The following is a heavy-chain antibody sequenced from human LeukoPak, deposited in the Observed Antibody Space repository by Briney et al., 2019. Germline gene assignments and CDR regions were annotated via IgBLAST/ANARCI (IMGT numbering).Heavy chain of an antibody. Sequence: GASVKVSCKASGCTFSSYAISWVRQAPGQGLEWMGRIIPILGIANYAQKFQGRVTITADKSTSTAYMELSSLRSEDTAVYYCARDHGLYSGYDSGDFDYWGQGTLVTVSS. CDR3: ARDHGLYSGYDSGDFDY. CDR2: IIPILGIA. CDR1: GCTFSSYA. D-gene: IGHD5-12*01. J-gene: IGHJ4*02. V-gene: IGHV1-69*04.